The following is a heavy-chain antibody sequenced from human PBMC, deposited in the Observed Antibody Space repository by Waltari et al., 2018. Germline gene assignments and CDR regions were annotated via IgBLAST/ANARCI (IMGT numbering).Heavy chain of an antibody. CDR1: GYTFTSYA. J-gene: IGHJ4*02. Sequence: QVQLVQSGAEVKKPGASVKVSCKASGYTFTSYAMHWVRQAPGQRLEWMGWINAGNGKTKYSQKCQGRVTITRDTSASTAYMELSSLRSEDTAVYYCARDMWYYFDYWGQGTLVTVSS. CDR3: ARDMWYYFDY. V-gene: IGHV1-3*01. CDR2: INAGNGKT. D-gene: IGHD2-21*01.